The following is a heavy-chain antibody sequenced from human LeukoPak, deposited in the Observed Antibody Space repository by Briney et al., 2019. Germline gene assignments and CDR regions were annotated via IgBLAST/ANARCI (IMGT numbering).Heavy chain of an antibody. CDR1: GGSISGYD. CDR3: ARALDSGDYFDY. CDR2: IDYSGST. J-gene: IGHJ4*02. Sequence: SETLSLTCTFSGGSISGYDWSWIRQPPGKGLEWIGYIDYSGSTNYNPSLKSRVTISVATSKNQFSLKLSSVTAAATAVYYCARALDSGDYFDYWGQGTLVTVSS. V-gene: IGHV4-59*01. D-gene: IGHD4-17*01.